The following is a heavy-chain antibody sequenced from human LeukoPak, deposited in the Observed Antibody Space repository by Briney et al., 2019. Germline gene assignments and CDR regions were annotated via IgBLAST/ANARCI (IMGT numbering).Heavy chain of an antibody. CDR2: INSDGSSA. V-gene: IGHV3-74*01. CDR1: GFTLRSNW. CDR3: ARDLYSAADY. J-gene: IGHJ4*02. D-gene: IGHD4-11*01. Sequence: GGPLRLSCAASGFTLRSNWMHWVRQAPGKGLVWVSRINSDGSSATYADSVKGRFTISRDNAKNTLYLQMNSLRAEDTAVYYCARDLYSAADYWGQGTLVTVSS.